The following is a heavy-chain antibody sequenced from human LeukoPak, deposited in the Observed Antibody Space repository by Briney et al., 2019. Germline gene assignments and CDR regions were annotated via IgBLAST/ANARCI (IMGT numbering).Heavy chain of an antibody. Sequence: SETLSLTCAVYGGSFSGYYWSWIRQSPGKGLEWIGEINHSGSTNYNPSLKSRVTISVDTSKNQFSLKLTSVTAADTAVYYCARPLGQGNEYGMDVWGQGTTVTISS. CDR3: ARPLGQGNEYGMDV. D-gene: IGHD1-1*01. CDR1: GGSFSGYY. J-gene: IGHJ6*02. CDR2: INHSGST. V-gene: IGHV4-34*01.